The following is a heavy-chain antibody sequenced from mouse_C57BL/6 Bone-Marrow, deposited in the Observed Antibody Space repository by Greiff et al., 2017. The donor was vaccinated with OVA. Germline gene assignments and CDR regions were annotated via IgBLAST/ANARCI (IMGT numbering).Heavy chain of an antibody. CDR2: IDPSDSYT. CDR1: GYTFTSYW. V-gene: IGHV1-50*01. D-gene: IGHD2-2*01. J-gene: IGHJ4*01. CDR3: ARQENGYPDYYAMDY. Sequence: QVQLQQPGAELVKPGASVKLSCKASGYTFTSYWMQWVKQRPGQGLEWIGEIDPSDSYTNYNQKFKGKATLTVDTSSSTAYMQLSSLTSEDSAVYYCARQENGYPDYYAMDYWGQGTSVTVSS.